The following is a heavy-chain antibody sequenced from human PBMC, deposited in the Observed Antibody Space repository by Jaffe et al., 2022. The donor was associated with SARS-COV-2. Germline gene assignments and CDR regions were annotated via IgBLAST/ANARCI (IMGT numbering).Heavy chain of an antibody. CDR1: GFTFDDYA. V-gene: IGHV3-9*01. Sequence: EVQLVESGGGLVQPGRSLRLSCAASGFTFDDYAMHWVRQAPGKGLEWVSGISWNSGSIGYADSVKGRFTISRDNAKNSLYLQMNSLRAEDTALYYCAKGYGGYSNEGVLFDYWGQGTLVTVSS. D-gene: IGHD5-18*01. CDR2: ISWNSGSI. J-gene: IGHJ4*02. CDR3: AKGYGGYSNEGVLFDY.